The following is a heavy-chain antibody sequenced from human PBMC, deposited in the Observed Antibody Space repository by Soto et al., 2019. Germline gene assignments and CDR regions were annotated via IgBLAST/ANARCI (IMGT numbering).Heavy chain of an antibody. CDR2: ISGSGGST. CDR1: GFTFSSYA. Sequence: EVQLLESGGGLVQPGGSLRLSCAASGFTFSSYAMSWVRQAPGQGLEWVSAISGSGGSTYYADSVKGRFTISRDNSKNTLYLQMNSLRAEDTAVYYCADLGYCSGGSCGHWGQGTLVTVS. D-gene: IGHD2-15*01. J-gene: IGHJ4*02. CDR3: ADLGYCSGGSCGH. V-gene: IGHV3-23*01.